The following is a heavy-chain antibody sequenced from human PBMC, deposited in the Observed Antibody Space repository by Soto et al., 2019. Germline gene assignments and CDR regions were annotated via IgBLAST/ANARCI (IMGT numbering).Heavy chain of an antibody. D-gene: IGHD4-17*01. CDR1: GGTFSSYA. CDR3: AREAEATYGDYGFDP. CDR2: IIPIFGTA. J-gene: IGHJ5*02. Sequence: QVQLVQSGAEVKKPGSSVKVSCKASGGTFSSYAISWVRQAPGQGLEWMGGIIPIFGTANYAQKFQGRVTIPADKSTSTAYMELSSLRSEDTAVSYCAREAEATYGDYGFDPWGQGTLVTVSS. V-gene: IGHV1-69*06.